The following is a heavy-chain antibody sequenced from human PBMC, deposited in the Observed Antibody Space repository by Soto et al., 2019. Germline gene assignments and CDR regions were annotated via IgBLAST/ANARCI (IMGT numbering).Heavy chain of an antibody. CDR2: IYYGGST. Sequence: SETLSLTCTVSGGSISSYYWSWIRQPPGKGLEWIGYIYYGGSTNYNPSLKSRVTISVDTSNNQFSLKLSSVSAADTAVYYCARVRGWPYYFDYWGQGTLVTVSS. V-gene: IGHV4-59*08. CDR3: ARVRGWPYYFDY. CDR1: GGSISSYY. D-gene: IGHD6-19*01. J-gene: IGHJ4*02.